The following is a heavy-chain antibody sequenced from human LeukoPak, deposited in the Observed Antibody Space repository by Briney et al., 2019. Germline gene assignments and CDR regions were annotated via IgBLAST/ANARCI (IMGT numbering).Heavy chain of an antibody. Sequence: GGSLRLSCAASGFTFSDFAMTWVRQAPGKGLVWVSRINSDGSSTSYADSVKGRFTISRDNAKNTLYLQMNSLRAEDTAVYYCAREDIVATTAVDYWGQGTLVTVSS. CDR3: AREDIVATTAVDY. J-gene: IGHJ4*02. CDR2: INSDGSST. CDR1: GFTFSDFA. V-gene: IGHV3-74*01. D-gene: IGHD5-12*01.